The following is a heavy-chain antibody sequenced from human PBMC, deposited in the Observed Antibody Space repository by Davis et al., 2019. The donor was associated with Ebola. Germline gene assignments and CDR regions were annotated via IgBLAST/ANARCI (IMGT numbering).Heavy chain of an antibody. CDR3: ASLAGGSSDY. D-gene: IGHD6-6*01. CDR1: GGSFSGYY. J-gene: IGHJ4*02. CDR2: INHSGST. Sequence: MHSETLSLTCAVYGGSFSGYYWSWIRQPPGKGLEWIGEINHSGSTNYNPSLKSRVTISVDKSKNQFSLKLSSVTAADTAVYYCASLAGGSSDYWGQGTLVTVSS. V-gene: IGHV4-34*01.